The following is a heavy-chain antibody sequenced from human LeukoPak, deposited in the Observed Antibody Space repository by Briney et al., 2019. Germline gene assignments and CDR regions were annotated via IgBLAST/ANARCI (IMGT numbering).Heavy chain of an antibody. J-gene: IGHJ3*02. CDR2: IYYSGST. D-gene: IGHD5-18*01. CDR3: ARDPVDTAMVLGAFDI. V-gene: IGHV4-59*12. Sequence: SETLSLTCTVSGGSISSYYWSWIRQPPGKGLEWIGYIYYSGSTNYNPSLKSRVTISVDTSKNQFSLKLSSVTAADTAVYYCARDPVDTAMVLGAFDIWGQGTMVTVSS. CDR1: GGSISSYY.